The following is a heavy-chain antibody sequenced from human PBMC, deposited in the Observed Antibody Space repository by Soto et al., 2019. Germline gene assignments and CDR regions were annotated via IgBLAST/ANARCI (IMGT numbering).Heavy chain of an antibody. CDR1: GGSFSGYY. J-gene: IGHJ4*02. CDR2: IYYSGST. D-gene: IGHD3-3*01. Sequence: SETLSLTCAVYGGSFSGYYWCWIRLPPRKGLEWIGYIYYSGSTYYNPSLKSRVTISVDTSKNQFSLKLSSVTAADTAVYYCARDSGDFWSGYYVLDYWGQGTLVTVSS. V-gene: IGHV4-30-4*08. CDR3: ARDSGDFWSGYYVLDY.